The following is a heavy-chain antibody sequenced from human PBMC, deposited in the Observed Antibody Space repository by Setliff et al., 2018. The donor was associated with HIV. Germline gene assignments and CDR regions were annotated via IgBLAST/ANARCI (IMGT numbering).Heavy chain of an antibody. CDR3: ARSEGQWLRPEGALCDY. D-gene: IGHD5-12*01. J-gene: IGHJ4*02. Sequence: ASVKVSCKASGYTFISYDINWVRQATGQGLEWMGWMNPNIGKTAYAQKVQGRVTMTTDTSTSTAYMELRSLRSDDTAVYYCARSEGQWLRPEGALCDYWGQGTLVTVSS. V-gene: IGHV1-8*02. CDR2: MNPNIGKT. CDR1: GYTFISYD.